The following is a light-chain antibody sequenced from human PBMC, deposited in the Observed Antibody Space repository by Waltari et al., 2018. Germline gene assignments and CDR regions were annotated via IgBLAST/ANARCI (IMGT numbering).Light chain of an antibody. CDR1: SSNIGSNT. CDR3: AAWDDSLNGLVV. CDR2: RNN. J-gene: IGLJ2*01. V-gene: IGLV1-44*01. Sequence: QSVLTQPPSASGTPGQRVTISCSGSSSNIGSNTVNWYQQLPGTAPKLLIYRNNRRPSGGPDRFSGSKSGTSASLAISGLQSEDEADYSCAAWDDSLNGLVVFGGGTKLTVL.